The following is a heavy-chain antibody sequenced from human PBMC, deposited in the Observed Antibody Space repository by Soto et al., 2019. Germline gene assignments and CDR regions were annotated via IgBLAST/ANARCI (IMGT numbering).Heavy chain of an antibody. J-gene: IGHJ4*02. CDR2: IYYSGST. V-gene: IGHV4-61*08. CDR1: CGSVSSAGSY. Sequence: QVQLQESGPGLVKPSETLCLTCTVSCGSVSSAGSYWSWIRQPPGKGLQWNGYIYYSGSTNYNSSLKSRVTTPVDTSNNRFYLEVSSVTAADAAVYYCARVLCSWHPFDYWGQGTLVTVSS. D-gene: IGHD6-13*01. CDR3: ARVLCSWHPFDY.